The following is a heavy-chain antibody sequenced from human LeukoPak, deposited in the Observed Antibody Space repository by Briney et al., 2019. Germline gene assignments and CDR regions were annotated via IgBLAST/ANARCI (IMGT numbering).Heavy chain of an antibody. J-gene: IGHJ5*02. V-gene: IGHV3-21*01. CDR1: GFTFSSYS. CDR2: ISSSSSYI. D-gene: IGHD1-26*01. Sequence: GGSLRLSCAASGFTFSSYSMNWVRQAPGKGLEWVSSISSSSSYIYYADSVKGRFTISRDNSKNTLYLQMNSLRAEDTAVFYCARESEIVGSSFDPWGQGTLVTVSS. CDR3: ARESEIVGSSFDP.